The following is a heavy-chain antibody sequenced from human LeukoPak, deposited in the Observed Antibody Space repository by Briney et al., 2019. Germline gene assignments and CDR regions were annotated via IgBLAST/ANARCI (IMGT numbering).Heavy chain of an antibody. CDR3: ARAHSSSWNY. Sequence: PGGSLRLSCAASGFTFSSYGMHWVRQAPGKGLEWVAVISYDGSNKYYADSVKGRFTISRDNAKNSLYLQMNSLRVEDTAVYYCARAHSSSWNYWGQGTLVTVSS. CDR2: ISYDGSNK. CDR1: GFTFSSYG. D-gene: IGHD6-13*01. V-gene: IGHV3-30*03. J-gene: IGHJ4*02.